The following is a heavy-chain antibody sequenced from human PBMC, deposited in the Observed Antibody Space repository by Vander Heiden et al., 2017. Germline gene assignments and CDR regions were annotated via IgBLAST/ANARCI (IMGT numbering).Heavy chain of an antibody. CDR3: TPIVVVPAAITGVDY. D-gene: IGHD2-2*01. CDR1: GFTFSSYS. Sequence: EVQLVESGGGLVKPGGSLRLSCAASGFTFSSYSMNWVRQAPGKWLEWVSSISSSSSYIYYADSVKGRFTISRDNAKNSLYLQMNSLRAEDTAVYYCTPIVVVPAAITGVDYWGQGTLVTVSS. CDR2: ISSSSSYI. V-gene: IGHV3-21*01. J-gene: IGHJ4*02.